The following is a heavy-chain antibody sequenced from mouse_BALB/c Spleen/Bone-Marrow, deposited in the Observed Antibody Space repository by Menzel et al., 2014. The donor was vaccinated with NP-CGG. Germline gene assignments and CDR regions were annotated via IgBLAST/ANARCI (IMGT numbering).Heavy chain of an antibody. CDR3: ARYYYGSSYWYFDV. Sequence: EVLGVESGPSLVKPSQTLSLTCSVTGDSITSGYWNWIRKFPGNKLEYMGYISYSGSTYYNPSLKSRISITRDTSKNQYYLQLNSVTPEDTATYYCARYYYGSSYWYFDVWGAGTTVTVSS. D-gene: IGHD1-1*01. J-gene: IGHJ1*01. CDR2: ISYSGST. V-gene: IGHV3-8*02. CDR1: GDSITSGY.